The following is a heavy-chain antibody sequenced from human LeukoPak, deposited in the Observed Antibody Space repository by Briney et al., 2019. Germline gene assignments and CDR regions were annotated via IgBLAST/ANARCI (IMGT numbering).Heavy chain of an antibody. CDR2: IYYSGST. J-gene: IGHJ4*02. Sequence: SETLSLTCTVSGGSISSYYWSWIRQPPGKGLEWIGYIYYSGSTNYNPSLKSRVTISVDTSKNQISLKLSSVTAADTAVYYCARKARMQQLWYFDYWGQGTLVTVSS. V-gene: IGHV4-59*08. CDR3: ARKARMQQLWYFDY. D-gene: IGHD6-13*01. CDR1: GGSISSYY.